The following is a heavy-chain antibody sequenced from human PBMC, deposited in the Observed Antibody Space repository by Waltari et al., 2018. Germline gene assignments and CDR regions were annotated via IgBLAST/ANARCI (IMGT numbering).Heavy chain of an antibody. CDR1: GASITSARHY. CDR3: ATYIGASVGTASFDV. CDR2: ISYSGTP. D-gene: IGHD5-12*01. J-gene: IGHJ3*01. Sequence: QLQLQQSGPGLVKTSETVSLTCSVSGASITSARHYWGWIRQPPGQGLEWIGTISYSGTPYNSPSLQSRVTISRDTSKNQLSLKLDSVTASDTAVYYCATYIGASVGTASFDVWGQGTMVTVSS. V-gene: IGHV4-39*01.